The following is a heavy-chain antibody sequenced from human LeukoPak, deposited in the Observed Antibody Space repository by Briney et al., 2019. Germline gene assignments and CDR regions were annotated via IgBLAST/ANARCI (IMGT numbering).Heavy chain of an antibody. CDR2: IYYSGSI. CDR3: ARKGSRSVSFDP. V-gene: IGHV4-31*03. J-gene: IGHJ5*02. Sequence: SETLSLTCTVSGGSISSGGYYWSWIRQHPGKGLEWIGYIYYSGSIYYNPSLKSRVTRSVDTSKNQFSLKLSSVTAADTAVYYCARKGSRSVSFDPWGQGTLVTVSS. CDR1: GGSISSGGYY.